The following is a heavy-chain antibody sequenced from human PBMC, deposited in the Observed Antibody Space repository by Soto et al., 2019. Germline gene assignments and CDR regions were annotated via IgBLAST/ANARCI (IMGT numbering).Heavy chain of an antibody. CDR2: MNPYSGNT. V-gene: IGHV1-8*01. D-gene: IGHD5-12*01. J-gene: IGHJ4*02. CDR3: ARERGGDGYNSVRHFDY. Sequence: ASVKVSCKASGYTFNNYEIHWVRQATGQGLEWMGWMNPYSGNTGYAQKFQGRVSFTRDTSIGTAYMELSSLKSEDTAVYYCARERGGDGYNSVRHFDYWGQGTLVTVSS. CDR1: GYTFNNYE.